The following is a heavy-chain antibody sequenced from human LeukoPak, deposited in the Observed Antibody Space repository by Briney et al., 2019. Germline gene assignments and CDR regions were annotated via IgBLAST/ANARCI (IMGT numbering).Heavy chain of an antibody. J-gene: IGHJ5*02. D-gene: IGHD2-2*01. CDR3: ARDRVVPAAIGFDP. V-gene: IGHV1-3*01. Sequence: ASVKVSCKASGYTFTSYAMHWVRQAPGQRLEWMGWINAGNGNTKYSQKFQGRVTITRDTSASTAYMGLSSLRSEDTAVYYCARDRVVPAAIGFDPWGQGTLVTVSS. CDR2: INAGNGNT. CDR1: GYTFTSYA.